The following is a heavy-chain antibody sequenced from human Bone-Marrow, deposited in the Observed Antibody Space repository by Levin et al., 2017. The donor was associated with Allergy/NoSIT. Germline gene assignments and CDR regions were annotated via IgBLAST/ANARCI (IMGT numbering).Heavy chain of an antibody. Sequence: GESLKISCAASGFTFSTYWMSWVRQAPGKGLEWVANIKQDGSAKYYVDSVKGRFTISRDNAQNSVYLHMNSLRAEDTAVYYCARSYPLEWLLWGQGTLVTVSS. CDR1: GFTFSTYW. D-gene: IGHD3-3*01. CDR3: ARSYPLEWLL. J-gene: IGHJ4*02. CDR2: IKQDGSAK. V-gene: IGHV3-7*01.